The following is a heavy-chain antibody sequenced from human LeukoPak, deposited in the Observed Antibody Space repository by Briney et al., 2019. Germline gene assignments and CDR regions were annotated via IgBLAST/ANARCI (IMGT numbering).Heavy chain of an antibody. V-gene: IGHV5-51*01. D-gene: IGHD3-22*01. Sequence: NRGASLQISCQGSGYIFTSYWIGWVRQLPGKGLEWMGIIYPGDSDTRYSPSFQGQVTISADKSISTAYLQWSSLKASDTAMYYCAIYYDSSGYARWWGQGTLVTVSS. CDR2: IYPGDSDT. CDR1: GYIFTSYW. J-gene: IGHJ4*02. CDR3: AIYYDSSGYARW.